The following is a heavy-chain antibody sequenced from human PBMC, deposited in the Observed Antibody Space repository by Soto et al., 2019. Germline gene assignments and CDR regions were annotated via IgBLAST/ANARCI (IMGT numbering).Heavy chain of an antibody. CDR1: GFTFSDYY. V-gene: IGHV3-11*04. CDR3: ARPLQYYYDSSGYYYRGSDAFDI. D-gene: IGHD3-22*01. CDR2: ISSSSTI. J-gene: IGHJ3*02. Sequence: GGSLRLSCAASGFTFSDYYMNWVRQAPGKGLEWVSSISSSSTIYYADSVKGRFTISRDNAKNSLYLQMNSLRAEDTAVYYCARPLQYYYDSSGYYYRGSDAFDIWGQGTMVTVSS.